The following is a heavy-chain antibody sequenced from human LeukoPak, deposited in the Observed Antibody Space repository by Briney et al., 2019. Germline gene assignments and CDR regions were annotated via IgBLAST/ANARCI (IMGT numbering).Heavy chain of an antibody. V-gene: IGHV3-23*01. CDR1: GFTFSSYA. D-gene: IGHD3-22*01. J-gene: IGHJ4*02. CDR2: ISGSGGST. CDR3: ARDPYYDSSGYEQFDY. Sequence: GGSLRLSCAASGFTFSSYAMSWVRQAPGKGLEWVSAISGSGGSTYYADSVKGRFTISRDNSKNTLYLQMNSLRSEDTAVYYCARDPYYDSSGYEQFDYWGQGTLVTVSS.